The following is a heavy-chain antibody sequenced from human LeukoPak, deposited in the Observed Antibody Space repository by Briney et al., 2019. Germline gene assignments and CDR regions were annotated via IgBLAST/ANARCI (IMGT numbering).Heavy chain of an antibody. CDR3: ARYGGHFYFDY. D-gene: IGHD4-23*01. Sequence: PSETLSLTCSVSGDSIRSTTYYWGWIRQPPGKGLEWIGSIYYSGNTYYNPSLMSRVTISVDTSKNQFSLHVSSVTAADTAVYYCARYGGHFYFDYWGQGTLVTVSS. CDR1: GDSIRSTTYY. CDR2: IYYSGNT. V-gene: IGHV4-39*07. J-gene: IGHJ4*02.